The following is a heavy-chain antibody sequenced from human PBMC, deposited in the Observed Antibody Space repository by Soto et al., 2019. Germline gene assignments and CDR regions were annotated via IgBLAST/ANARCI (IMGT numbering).Heavy chain of an antibody. Sequence: ASVKVSCKASGYTFTSYAMHWVRQAPGQRLEWMGWINAGNGNTKYSQKLQGRVTITRDTSASTAYMELSSLRSEDTAVYYCARVGCGGDCFDYYYYYGMDVWGQGTTVTVSS. CDR1: GYTFTSYA. CDR3: ARVGCGGDCFDYYYYYGMDV. D-gene: IGHD2-21*02. J-gene: IGHJ6*02. CDR2: INAGNGNT. V-gene: IGHV1-3*01.